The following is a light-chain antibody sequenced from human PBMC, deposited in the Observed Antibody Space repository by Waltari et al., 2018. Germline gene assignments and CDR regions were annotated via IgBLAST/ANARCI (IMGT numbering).Light chain of an antibody. Sequence: DIQMTQSPSSLSASVGDRVTITCRASQSIRNWLAWYQQKPGKAPILLIYKASILKSGVPSRFSGGGSGTQFTLTISSLQPDDFATYYCQQYNTYSSFGQGTKLEIK. J-gene: IGKJ2*01. CDR1: QSIRNW. CDR3: QQYNTYSS. CDR2: KAS. V-gene: IGKV1-5*03.